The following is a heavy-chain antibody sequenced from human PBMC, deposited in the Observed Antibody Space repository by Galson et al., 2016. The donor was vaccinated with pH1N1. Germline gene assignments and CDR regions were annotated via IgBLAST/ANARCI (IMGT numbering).Heavy chain of an antibody. CDR3: AICPGSETASVWGDY. Sequence: QSGAEVKKPGESLKISCKGSGYSFTTSWIGWVRQMPGKGLEWMGIIYAGDSDTRYSPSFQSQVTISVDKSIKPAYLQWSSLAASATATYSCAICPGSETASVWGDYWGQGTLVTVSS. CDR1: GYSFTTSW. D-gene: IGHD3-16*01. CDR2: IYAGDSDT. J-gene: IGHJ4*01. V-gene: IGHV5-51*01.